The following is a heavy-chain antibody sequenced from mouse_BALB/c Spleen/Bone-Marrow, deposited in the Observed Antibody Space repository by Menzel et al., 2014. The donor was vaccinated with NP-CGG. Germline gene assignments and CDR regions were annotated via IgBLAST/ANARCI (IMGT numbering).Heavy chain of an antibody. V-gene: IGHV5-17*02. CDR2: ISSGSSPI. D-gene: IGHD4-1*01. Sequence: ESGGGLVQPGGSRKLSCAASGFTFSSFGMHWVRQAPEKGLEWVAYISSGSSPIFYADTVKGRFTISRDNPKNTLFLQMTSLRSEDTAIYYCTRGGNWEDFDYWGQGTTLTVSS. CDR1: GFTFSSFG. CDR3: TRGGNWEDFDY. J-gene: IGHJ2*01.